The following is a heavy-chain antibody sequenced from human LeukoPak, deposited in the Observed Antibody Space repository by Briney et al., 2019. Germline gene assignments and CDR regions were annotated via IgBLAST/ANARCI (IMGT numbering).Heavy chain of an antibody. Sequence: SETLSLTCTVSGYSISSGYYWGWIRQPPGKGLEWIWSIYHSGNTYYNPSLKSRVTISVDTSKNQFSLKLSSVTAADTAVYYCAREAAAGTAGYWGQGTLVTVSS. J-gene: IGHJ4*02. CDR2: IYHSGNT. V-gene: IGHV4-38-2*02. CDR1: GYSISSGYY. D-gene: IGHD6-13*01. CDR3: AREAAAGTAGY.